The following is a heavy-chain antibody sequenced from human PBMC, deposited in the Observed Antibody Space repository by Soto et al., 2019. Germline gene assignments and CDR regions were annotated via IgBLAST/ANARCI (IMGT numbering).Heavy chain of an antibody. CDR3: ARGRNWNDAKVVDY. CDR2: IYYSGST. Sequence: PSETLSLTCTVSGGSISGYYWSWIRQPPGKGLEWIGYIYYSGSTNYNPSLKSRVTISVDTSKNQFSLKLSSVTAADTAVYYCARGRNWNDAKVVDYWGQGTLVTVSS. V-gene: IGHV4-59*01. CDR1: GGSISGYY. J-gene: IGHJ4*02. D-gene: IGHD1-1*01.